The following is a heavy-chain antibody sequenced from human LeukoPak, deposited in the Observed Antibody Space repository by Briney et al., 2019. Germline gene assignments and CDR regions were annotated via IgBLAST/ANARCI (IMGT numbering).Heavy chain of an antibody. CDR1: GGSISNYY. CDR2: IYYTGNT. Sequence: SSETLSLTCTVSGGSISNYYWNWIRQPPGKGLEWIGYIYYTGNTNYNPSLKSRVTISVDTSKNQFSLQLNSVTPEDTAVYYCARGTRDSSGWYMVDYWGQGTLVTVSS. CDR3: ARGTRDSSGWYMVDY. D-gene: IGHD6-19*01. V-gene: IGHV4-59*12. J-gene: IGHJ4*02.